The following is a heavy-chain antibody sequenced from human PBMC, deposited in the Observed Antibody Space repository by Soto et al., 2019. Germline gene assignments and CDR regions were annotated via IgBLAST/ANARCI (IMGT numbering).Heavy chain of an antibody. Sequence: ETLSLTCTVSGGSISSYYWSWIRQPPGKGLEWIGYIYYSGSTNYNPSLKSRVTISVDTSKNQFSLKLSSVTAADTAVYYCARQAPQDRHFDYWGQGTLVTVSS. CDR3: ARQAPQDRHFDY. J-gene: IGHJ4*02. D-gene: IGHD2-15*01. V-gene: IGHV4-59*08. CDR1: GGSISSYY. CDR2: IYYSGST.